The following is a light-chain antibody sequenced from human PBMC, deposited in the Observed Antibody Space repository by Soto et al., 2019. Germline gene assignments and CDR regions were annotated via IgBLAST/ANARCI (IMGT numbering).Light chain of an antibody. CDR2: GAS. CDR3: QQYNSWPPDRT. J-gene: IGKJ1*01. Sequence: EIVMTQSPATLSVSPGERATLSCRASQSVSSNLAWYQQKPGQAPRLLIYGASTRATGITARFSGSGSGTEFTLTISSLQSEDFAIYFCQQYNSWPPDRTFGQGTKVEIK. V-gene: IGKV3-15*01. CDR1: QSVSSN.